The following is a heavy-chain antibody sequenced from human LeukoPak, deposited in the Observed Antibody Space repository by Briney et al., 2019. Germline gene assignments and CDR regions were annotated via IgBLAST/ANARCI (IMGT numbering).Heavy chain of an antibody. Sequence: GGSLRLSCAASGFTFSSYSMNWVRQAPGKGLEWVSSISSSSYIYYADSVKGRFTISRDNAKNSLYLQMNSLRAEDTAVYYCARDSNSYSNPLGDAFDIWGQGTMVTVSS. D-gene: IGHD4-11*01. CDR3: ARDSNSYSNPLGDAFDI. V-gene: IGHV3-21*01. CDR2: ISSSSYI. CDR1: GFTFSSYS. J-gene: IGHJ3*02.